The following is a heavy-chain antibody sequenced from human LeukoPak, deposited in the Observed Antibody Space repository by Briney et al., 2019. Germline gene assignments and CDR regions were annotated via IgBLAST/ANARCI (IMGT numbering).Heavy chain of an antibody. V-gene: IGHV4-4*07. J-gene: IGHJ4*02. CDR1: GGSISSYY. D-gene: IGHD3-10*01. CDR3: ARVSMVRGVIID. Sequence: SETLSLTCTVSGGSISSYYWSWIRQPAGKGLEWIGRIYTSGSTNYNPSLKSRVTMSVDTSKNQFSLKLSSVTAADTAVCYCARVSMVRGVIIDWGQGTLVTVSS. CDR2: IYTSGST.